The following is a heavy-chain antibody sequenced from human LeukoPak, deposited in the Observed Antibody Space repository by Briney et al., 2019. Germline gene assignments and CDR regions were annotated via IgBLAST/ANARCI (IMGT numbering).Heavy chain of an antibody. D-gene: IGHD5-18*01. J-gene: IGHJ4*02. Sequence: GGSLRLSCAASGFXFSSYAINWVRQAPGKGLEWVSTISGSGDSTYYADSVKGRFTISRDNSKNTLYLQMNSLRAEDTAVYYCARDRGYSCGYWGQGTLVTVSS. CDR3: ARDRGYSCGY. CDR1: GFXFSSYA. CDR2: ISGSGDST. V-gene: IGHV3-23*01.